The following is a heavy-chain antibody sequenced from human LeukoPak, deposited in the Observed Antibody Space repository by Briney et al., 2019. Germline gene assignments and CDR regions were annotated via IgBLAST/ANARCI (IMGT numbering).Heavy chain of an antibody. Sequence: SQTLSLTCAISGDSVSSNSAAWNWIRESPSRGLEWLGRTYHRSKWYNDYAVSVKSRITIYPDTSKNQFSLQLNSVTPEDTAVYYCARDRGSYYGSWLDPWGQGTLVTVSS. CDR1: GDSVSSNSAA. CDR3: ARDRGSYYGSWLDP. V-gene: IGHV6-1*01. CDR2: TYHRSKWYN. J-gene: IGHJ5*02. D-gene: IGHD1-26*01.